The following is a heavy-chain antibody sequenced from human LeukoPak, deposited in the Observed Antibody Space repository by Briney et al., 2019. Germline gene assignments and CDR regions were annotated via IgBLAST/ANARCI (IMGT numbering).Heavy chain of an antibody. Sequence: SETLSLTCAVSGGXITINTYYWAWFRQPPGRGLEWLGTFHYSGGTYYNPSFKSRVILSVDTSKNQFSLNLSSVTATDTAVYYCARHVYANKIDSWGQGILVTVSS. CDR3: ARHVYANKIDS. CDR1: GGXITINTYY. CDR2: FHYSGGT. J-gene: IGHJ4*02. D-gene: IGHD2-2*01. V-gene: IGHV4-39*01.